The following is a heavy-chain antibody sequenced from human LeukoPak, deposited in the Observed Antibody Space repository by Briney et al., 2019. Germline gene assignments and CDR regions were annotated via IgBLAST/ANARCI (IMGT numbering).Heavy chain of an antibody. Sequence: ASVKVSCKASGYIFTGYYIHWVRQAPGQGLEWMGLINPSGGSTRYAQKFQGRVTMTRDMSTSTVYMELSSLRSEDTAVYYCARALPHRRLMDTTMEQHWFDPWGQGTLVTVSS. CDR3: ARALPHRRLMDTTMEQHWFDP. CDR2: INPSGGST. J-gene: IGHJ5*02. D-gene: IGHD5-18*01. V-gene: IGHV1-46*01. CDR1: GYIFTGYY.